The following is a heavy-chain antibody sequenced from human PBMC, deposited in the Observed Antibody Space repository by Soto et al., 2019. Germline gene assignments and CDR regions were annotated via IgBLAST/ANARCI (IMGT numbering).Heavy chain of an antibody. CDR1: GFTFSSYA. Sequence: GGSLRLSCAASGFTFSSYAMSWVRQAPGKGLEWVSAISGSGGSTYYADSVKGRFTISRDNSKNTLYLQMNSLRAEDTAVYYCAKSFWFGELPMEYYYYYMDVWGKGTTVTVSS. D-gene: IGHD3-10*01. CDR3: AKSFWFGELPMEYYYYYMDV. J-gene: IGHJ6*03. V-gene: IGHV3-23*01. CDR2: ISGSGGST.